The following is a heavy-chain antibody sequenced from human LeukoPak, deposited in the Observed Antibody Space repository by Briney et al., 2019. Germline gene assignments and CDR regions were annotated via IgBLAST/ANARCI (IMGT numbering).Heavy chain of an antibody. CDR2: INTNTGNP. CDR3: ARVIVVMVAATPTPDAFDI. D-gene: IGHD2-15*01. J-gene: IGHJ3*02. V-gene: IGHV7-4-1*02. Sequence: ASVKVSCKASGYTFTSYAMNWVRQAPGQGLEWMGWINTNTGNPTYAQGFTGRFVFSLDTSVSTAYLQISSLKAEDTAVYYCARVIVVMVAATPTPDAFDIWGQGTMVTVSS. CDR1: GYTFTSYA.